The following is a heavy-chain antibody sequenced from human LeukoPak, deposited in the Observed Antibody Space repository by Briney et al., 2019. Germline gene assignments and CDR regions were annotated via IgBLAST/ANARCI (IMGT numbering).Heavy chain of an antibody. CDR3: ARHEWRDYFDF. V-gene: IGHV4-39*01. CDR2: VYYSGST. D-gene: IGHD2-8*01. Sequence: SETLSLTCSVSSGSISSSNSYWGWIRQPPGERLGWIGSVYYSGSTYYNPSLKSRVTISVDTSKKQFSLKLSSVTAADTAVYYCARHEWRDYFDFWGQGTLATVSS. CDR1: SGSISSSNSY. J-gene: IGHJ4*02.